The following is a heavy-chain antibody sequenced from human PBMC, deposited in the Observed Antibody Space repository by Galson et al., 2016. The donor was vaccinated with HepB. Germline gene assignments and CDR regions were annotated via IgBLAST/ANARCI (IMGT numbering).Heavy chain of an antibody. CDR1: GVSISRTTYS. Sequence: SETLSLTCNVSGVSISRTTYSWGWIRQPPGKGLEWIGSVHYTGATFYNPSLKSRVSIFVDTSKNQFSLSLTSVSAADTAVYYCAGHTAIFACCGAFCYSGEDWGQGTLVTVSS. J-gene: IGHJ4*02. D-gene: IGHD2-15*01. V-gene: IGHV4-39*01. CDR3: AGHTAIFACCGAFCYSGED. CDR2: VHYTGAT.